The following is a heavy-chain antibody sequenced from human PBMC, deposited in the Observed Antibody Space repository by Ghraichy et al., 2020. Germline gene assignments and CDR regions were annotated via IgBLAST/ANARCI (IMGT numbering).Heavy chain of an antibody. J-gene: IGHJ2*01. CDR1: GFTFSSYA. Sequence: RGSLRLSCAASGFTFSSYAMSWVRQAPGKGLEWVSAISGSGGSTYYADSVKGRFTISRDNSKNTLYLQMNSLRAEDTAVYYCAKAPYYYDSSGPGPFWYFDLWGRGTLVTVSS. CDR2: ISGSGGST. D-gene: IGHD3-22*01. CDR3: AKAPYYYDSSGPGPFWYFDL. V-gene: IGHV3-23*01.